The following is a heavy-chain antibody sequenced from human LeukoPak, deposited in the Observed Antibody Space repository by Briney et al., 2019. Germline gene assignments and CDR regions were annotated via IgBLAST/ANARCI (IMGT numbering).Heavy chain of an antibody. Sequence: SETLSLTCTVSGGSISSYYWSRIRQPAGKGLEWIGRIYTSGSTNYNPSLKSRVTMSVDTSKNQFPLKLSSVTAADTAVYYCARAPAGPGYYYYYYGMDVWGQGTTVTVSS. D-gene: IGHD6-13*01. CDR1: GGSISSYY. CDR3: ARAPAGPGYYYYYYGMDV. J-gene: IGHJ6*02. CDR2: IYTSGST. V-gene: IGHV4-4*07.